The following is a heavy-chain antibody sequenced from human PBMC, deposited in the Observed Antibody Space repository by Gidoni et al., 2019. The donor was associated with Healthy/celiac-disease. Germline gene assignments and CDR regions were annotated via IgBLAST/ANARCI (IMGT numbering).Heavy chain of an antibody. J-gene: IGHJ5*02. CDR3: ARARSIAARTGWFDP. CDR2: ISSSSSYI. V-gene: IGHV3-21*01. Sequence: EVQLVESGGGLVKPGGSLRLSCAASGFTFSSYSMNWVRQAPGKGLEWVSSISSSSSYIYYADSVKGRFTISRDNAKNSLYLQMNSLRAEDTAVYYCARARSIAARTGWFDPWGQGTLVTVSS. D-gene: IGHD6-6*01. CDR1: GFTFSSYS.